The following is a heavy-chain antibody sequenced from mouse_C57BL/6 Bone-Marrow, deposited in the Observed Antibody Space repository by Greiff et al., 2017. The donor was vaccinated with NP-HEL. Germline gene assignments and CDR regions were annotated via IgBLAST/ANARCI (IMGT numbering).Heavy chain of an antibody. CDR2: INYDGSST. CDR3: AREDYPWYFDV. V-gene: IGHV5-16*01. J-gene: IGHJ1*03. CDR1: GFTFSDYY. D-gene: IGHD1-1*02. Sequence: EVQLVESEGGLVQPGSSMKLSCTASGFTFSDYYMAWVRQVPEKGLEWVANINYDGSSTYYLDSLKSRFIISRDNAKNILYLQMSSLKSEDTATYYCAREDYPWYFDVWGTGTTVTVSS.